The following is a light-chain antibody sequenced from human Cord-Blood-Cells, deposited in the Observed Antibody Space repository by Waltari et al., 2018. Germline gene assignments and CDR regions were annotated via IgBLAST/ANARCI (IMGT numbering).Light chain of an antibody. V-gene: IGKV3-20*01. CDR1: QSVSSSY. J-gene: IGKJ4*01. Sequence: EIVLTQSPGTLSLSPGERATLPCRASQSVSSSYLAWYQQKPGQAHRLLIYGASSRATGIPDRFSGSGSGTDFTLTISRLEPEDFAVYYCQQYGSSPQTFGGGTKVEIK. CDR3: QQYGSSPQT. CDR2: GAS.